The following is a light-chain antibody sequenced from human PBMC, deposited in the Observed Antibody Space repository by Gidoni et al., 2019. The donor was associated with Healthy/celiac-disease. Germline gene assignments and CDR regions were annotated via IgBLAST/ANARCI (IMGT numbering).Light chain of an antibody. Sequence: DIQMTQSPSTLSASGGDRVTSTCRASQSISSWLAWYQQKPGKAPKLLIYKASSLESGGPSRFSGSGSGTEFTLTISSLQPADFATSYCQQYNSYPLFTFGPGTKVDIK. CDR1: QSISSW. V-gene: IGKV1-5*03. CDR2: KAS. CDR3: QQYNSYPLFT. J-gene: IGKJ3*01.